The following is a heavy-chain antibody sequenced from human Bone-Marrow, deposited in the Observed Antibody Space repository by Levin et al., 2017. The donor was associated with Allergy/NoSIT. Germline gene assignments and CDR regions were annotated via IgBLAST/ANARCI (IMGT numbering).Heavy chain of an antibody. CDR2: MKGDGSEI. V-gene: IGHV3-7*01. CDR3: VKGGHLDD. J-gene: IGHJ4*02. D-gene: IGHD3-10*01. Sequence: GGSLRLSCVASGFSFSTYWMTWVRQAPGKGLEWVANMKGDGSEIHYIDSVRGRFIISRYNAKNSLYLQMNTLTVADTAIYYCVKGGHLDDWCQGTLVTVSS. CDR1: GFSFSTYW.